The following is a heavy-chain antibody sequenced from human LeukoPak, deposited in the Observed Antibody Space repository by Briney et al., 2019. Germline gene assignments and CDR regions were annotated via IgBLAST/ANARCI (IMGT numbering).Heavy chain of an antibody. D-gene: IGHD1-26*01. J-gene: IGHJ4*02. CDR2: IYPSDSEN. Sequence: GESLKISCKGPGCSFTSYWIAWVRPMPGKGLEGMGAIYPSDSENTYSPSFQGRVPISADKSISTAYLQWSSLTASDTAMYYCARAVGATPLDYWGQGTPVTVSS. CDR3: ARAVGATPLDY. V-gene: IGHV5-51*01. CDR1: GCSFTSYW.